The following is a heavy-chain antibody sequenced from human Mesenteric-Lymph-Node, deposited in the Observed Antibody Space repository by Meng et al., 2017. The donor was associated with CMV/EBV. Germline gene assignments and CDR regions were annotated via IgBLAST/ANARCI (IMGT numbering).Heavy chain of an antibody. CDR3: ARVGPAGTSEGGWFDP. J-gene: IGHJ5*02. CDR1: GGTFSSYA. Sequence: GGTFSSYAISWVRQAPGQGLEWMGGIIPIFGTANYAQKFQGRVTITTDESTSTAYMELSSLRSEDTAVYYCARVGPAGTSEGGWFDPWGQGTLVTVSS. D-gene: IGHD1-7*01. CDR2: IIPIFGTA. V-gene: IGHV1-69*05.